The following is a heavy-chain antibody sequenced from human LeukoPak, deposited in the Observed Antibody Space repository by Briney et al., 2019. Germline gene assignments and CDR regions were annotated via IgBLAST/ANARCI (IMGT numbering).Heavy chain of an antibody. J-gene: IGHJ3*02. Sequence: ASVKVSCKASGYTFTSYDINWVRQATGQGLEWMGWMNPNSGNTGYAQKFQGRVTMTRDTSISTAYMELSRLRSDDTAVYYCARPLRFLEWGGSDAFDIWGQGTMVTVSS. D-gene: IGHD3-3*01. CDR2: MNPNSGNT. CDR3: ARPLRFLEWGGSDAFDI. CDR1: GYTFTSYD. V-gene: IGHV1-8*01.